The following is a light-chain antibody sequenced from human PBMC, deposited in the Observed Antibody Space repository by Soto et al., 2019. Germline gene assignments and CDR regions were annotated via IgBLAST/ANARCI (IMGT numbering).Light chain of an antibody. J-gene: IGLJ1*01. Sequence: SYELTEPPGVSVTPKQTARITCGGNNVGSKRVHWYQQKPGQAPVLVVDDDSDRPSGIPERCSGSNLGNTATLTNSRGEGGDEVDYFCHVWDSSREHVLGTQPQVTVL. CDR3: HVWDSSREHV. CDR1: NVGSKR. CDR2: DDS. V-gene: IGLV3-21*02.